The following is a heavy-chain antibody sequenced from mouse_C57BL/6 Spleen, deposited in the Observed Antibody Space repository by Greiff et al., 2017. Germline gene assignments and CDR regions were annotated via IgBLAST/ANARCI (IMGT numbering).Heavy chain of an antibody. Sequence: VQLVESGAELVRPGASVTLSCKASGYTFTDYEMHWVKQTPVHGLEWIGAIDPETGGTAYNQKFKGKAILTADKSSSTAYMELRSLTSEDSAVYYCTKDGFAYWGQGTLVTVSA. V-gene: IGHV1-15*01. CDR1: GYTFTDYE. CDR3: TKDGFAY. J-gene: IGHJ3*01. CDR2: IDPETGGT.